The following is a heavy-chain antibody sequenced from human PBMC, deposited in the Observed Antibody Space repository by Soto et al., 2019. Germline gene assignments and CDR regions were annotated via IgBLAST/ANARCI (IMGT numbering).Heavy chain of an antibody. CDR2: ISYDGSNK. Sequence: QVQLVESGGGVVQPGRSLRLSCAASGFTFSSYAMHWVRQAPGKGLEWVAVISYDGSNKYYADSVKGRFTISRDNSKNPLYLQINSLRPKNTAVYYCARPTTVETPPLNYWGQGTLVTVSS. CDR1: GFTFSSYA. J-gene: IGHJ4*02. CDR3: ARPTTVETPPLNY. V-gene: IGHV3-30-3*01. D-gene: IGHD4-17*01.